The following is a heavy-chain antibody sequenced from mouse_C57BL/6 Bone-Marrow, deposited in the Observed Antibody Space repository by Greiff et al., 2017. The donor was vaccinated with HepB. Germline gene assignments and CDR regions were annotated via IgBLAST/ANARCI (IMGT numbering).Heavy chain of an antibody. CDR1: GFTFSSYA. Sequence: EVKVVESGEGLVKPGGSLKLSCAASGFTFSSYAMSWVRQTPEKRLEWVAYISSGGDYIYYADTVKGRFTISRDNARNTLYLQMSSLKSEDTAMYYCTVYYYGSSYVWGQGTLVTVSA. CDR3: TVYYYGSSYV. CDR2: ISSGGDYI. D-gene: IGHD1-1*01. J-gene: IGHJ3*01. V-gene: IGHV5-9-1*02.